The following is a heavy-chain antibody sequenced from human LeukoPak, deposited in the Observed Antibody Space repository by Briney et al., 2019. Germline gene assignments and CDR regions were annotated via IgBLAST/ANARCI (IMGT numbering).Heavy chain of an antibody. D-gene: IGHD5-12*01. V-gene: IGHV4-39*07. J-gene: IGHJ4*02. Sequence: SETLSLTCTVSGGSISSSSYYWGWIRQPPGKGLEWIGSIYYSGNTYYNPSLKSRVTISVDTSKNQFSLKLSSVTAADTAVYYCARDQQEWLDYWGQGTLVTVSS. CDR2: IYYSGNT. CDR3: ARDQQEWLDY. CDR1: GGSISSSSYY.